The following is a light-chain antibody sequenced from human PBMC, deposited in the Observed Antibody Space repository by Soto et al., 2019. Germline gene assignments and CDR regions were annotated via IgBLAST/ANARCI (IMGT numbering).Light chain of an antibody. J-gene: IGKJ5*01. CDR1: QSVLHSSNNKNY. CDR3: QQYYSSPSIT. Sequence: DIVMTQSPDSLAVSLGERATINCKSSQSVLHSSNNKNYLSWYQQTPGQPPKLLIYWASIRESGVPDRFSGSGSGKDFTLTISSLQAEDVAVYYCQQYYSSPSITFGQGTRLEIK. CDR2: WAS. V-gene: IGKV4-1*01.